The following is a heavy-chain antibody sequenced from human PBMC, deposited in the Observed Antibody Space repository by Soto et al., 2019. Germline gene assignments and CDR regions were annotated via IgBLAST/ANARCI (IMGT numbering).Heavy chain of an antibody. Sequence: SETLSLTCTVSGGSISSSSYYWGWIRQPPGKGLEWIGSIYYSGSTYYNPSLKSRVTISVDTSKNQLSLKLSSVTAADTAVYYCARRYGYYFDYWGQGTLVTVSS. CDR1: GGSISSSSYY. J-gene: IGHJ4*02. CDR2: IYYSGST. CDR3: ARRYGYYFDY. V-gene: IGHV4-39*01. D-gene: IGHD4-17*01.